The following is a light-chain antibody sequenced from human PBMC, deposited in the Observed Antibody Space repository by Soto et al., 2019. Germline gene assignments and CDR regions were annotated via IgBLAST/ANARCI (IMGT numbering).Light chain of an antibody. J-gene: IGKJ3*01. CDR1: QSFSRTY. CDR2: ATS. Sequence: EIVLTQSPGTLSLSPGERATLSCSASQSFSRTYLAWYQQKPVQAPRLLIYATSSRATGIPDRFSGSGSGTDFTLTISRLEPEDFAVYYCQQYGSSPRFTFGPGTKVDIK. CDR3: QQYGSSPRFT. V-gene: IGKV3-20*01.